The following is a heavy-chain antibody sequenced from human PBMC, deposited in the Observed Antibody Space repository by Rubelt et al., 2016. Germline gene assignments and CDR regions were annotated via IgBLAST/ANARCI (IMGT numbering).Heavy chain of an antibody. Sequence: QLQLQESGPGLVKPSETLSLTCTVSGGSITSSRYFWGWIRQPPGKGLEWIGTIYYSGSTYYNPSLKSGVTISVDTSKNQFSLKLSSVTAADTAVYYCARDPQYSGSYSPPPIDYWGQGTLVTVSS. CDR3: ARDPQYSGSYSPPPIDY. CDR1: GGSITSSRYF. V-gene: IGHV4-39*07. CDR2: IYYSGST. D-gene: IGHD1-26*01. J-gene: IGHJ4*02.